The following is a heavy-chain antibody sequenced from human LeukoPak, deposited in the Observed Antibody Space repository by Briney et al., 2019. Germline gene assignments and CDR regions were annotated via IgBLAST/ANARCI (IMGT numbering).Heavy chain of an antibody. CDR3: AKARDGYNYFDY. J-gene: IGHJ4*02. Sequence: GGSLRLSCAATGFTFSSYAMSWVRQAPGKGLEWVSAISGSGGSTYYADSVKGRFTISRDNSKNTLYLQMNSLRAEDTAVYYCAKARDGYNYFDYWGQGTLVTVSS. V-gene: IGHV3-23*01. CDR2: ISGSGGST. CDR1: GFTFSSYA. D-gene: IGHD5-24*01.